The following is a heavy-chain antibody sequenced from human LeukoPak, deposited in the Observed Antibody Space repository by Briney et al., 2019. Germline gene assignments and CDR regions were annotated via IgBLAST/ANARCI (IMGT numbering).Heavy chain of an antibody. V-gene: IGHV4-59*01. J-gene: IGHJ4*02. D-gene: IGHD6-19*01. CDR2: IYYSGST. CDR3: ARDIGSGWYYFDY. CDR1: GGSIGSYY. Sequence: PSETLSLTCTVSGGSIGSYYWSWIRQPPGKGLEWIGYIYYSGSTNYNPSLKSRVTISVDTSKNQFSLKLSSVTAADTAVYYCARDIGSGWYYFDYWGQGTLVTVSS.